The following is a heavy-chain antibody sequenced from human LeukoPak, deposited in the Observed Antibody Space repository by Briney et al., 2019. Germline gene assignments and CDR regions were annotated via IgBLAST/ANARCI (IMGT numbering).Heavy chain of an antibody. CDR3: VRGAVTGFDF. D-gene: IGHD6-19*01. V-gene: IGHV3-13*01. CDR1: GFTISTYD. Sequence: PGGSLRLSCAASGFTISTYDFHWVRQATGKGLEWVSSIGTVDNTYYIDSVKGRFFISRENAENSLYLQMNSLRAGDTAVYYCVRGAVTGFDFWGQGTLVTVSS. CDR2: IGTVDNT. J-gene: IGHJ4*02.